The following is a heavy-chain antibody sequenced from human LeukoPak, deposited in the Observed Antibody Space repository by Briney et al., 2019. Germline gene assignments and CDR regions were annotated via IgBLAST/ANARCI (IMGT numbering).Heavy chain of an antibody. J-gene: IGHJ3*02. CDR2: IKQDGSEK. CDR3: ARDIHSVAFDI. V-gene: IGHV3-7*01. Sequence: GGSLRLSCAASGFTFSSYWMTWVRQAPGKGLEWVANIKQDGSEKYHVDSVKGRFTISRDNAKRSVYLQMNSLGVEDTAVYYCARDIHSVAFDIWGQGTMVTVSS. CDR1: GFTFSSYW.